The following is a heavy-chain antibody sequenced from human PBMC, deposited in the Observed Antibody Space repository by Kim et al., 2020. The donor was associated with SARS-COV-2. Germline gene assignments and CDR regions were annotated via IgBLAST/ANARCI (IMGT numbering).Heavy chain of an antibody. Sequence: SVKVSCKASGGTFSSYAISWVRQAPGQGLGWMGGIIPIFGTANYAQKFQGRVTITADESTSTAYMELSSLRSEDTAVYYCARVWLLPKDSSGWYYFDYWGQGTLVTVSS. V-gene: IGHV1-69*13. J-gene: IGHJ4*02. CDR3: ARVWLLPKDSSGWYYFDY. CDR2: IIPIFGTA. CDR1: GGTFSSYA. D-gene: IGHD6-19*01.